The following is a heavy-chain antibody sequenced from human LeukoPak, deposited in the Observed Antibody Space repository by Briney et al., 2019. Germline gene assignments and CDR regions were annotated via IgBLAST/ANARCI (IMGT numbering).Heavy chain of an antibody. CDR3: ARVSSSARTVVTPDDAFDI. D-gene: IGHD4-23*01. V-gene: IGHV4-61*08. CDR2: IYYSGST. Sequence: SETLSLTCTVSGGSISSGDYYWSWIRQPPGKGLEWIGYIYYSGSTNYNPSLKSRVTISVDTSKNQFSLKLSSVTAADTAVYYCARVSSSARTVVTPDDAFDIWGQGTMVTVSS. CDR1: GGSISSGDYY. J-gene: IGHJ3*02.